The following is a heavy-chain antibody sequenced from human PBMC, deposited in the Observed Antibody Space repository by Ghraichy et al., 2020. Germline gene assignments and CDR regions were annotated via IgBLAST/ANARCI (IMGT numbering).Heavy chain of an antibody. V-gene: IGHV2-5*01. CDR3: AHRPGSGWSHNWFDP. J-gene: IGHJ5*02. CDR2: IYWNDDK. CDR1: GFSLSTSGVG. D-gene: IGHD6-19*01. Sequence: SGPTLVKPTQTLTLTCTFSGFSLSTSGVGVGWIRQPPGKALEWLALIYWNDDKRYSPSLKSRLTITKDTSKNQVVLTMTNMDPMDTATYYCAHRPGSGWSHNWFDPWGQGTLVTVSS.